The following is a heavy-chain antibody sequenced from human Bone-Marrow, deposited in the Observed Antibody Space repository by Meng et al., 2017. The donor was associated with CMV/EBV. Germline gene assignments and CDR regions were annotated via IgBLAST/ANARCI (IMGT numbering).Heavy chain of an antibody. Sequence: SDTLSLTLTVSGGSISSYYWSWIRQPPGKGLEWIGYIYYSGSTNYNPSLKSRVTISVDTSKNQFSLKLSSVTAAATAVYYCARGRGDIVPALNYWGQGTLVTVSS. CDR3: ARGRGDIVPALNY. D-gene: IGHD5-12*01. CDR2: IYYSGST. V-gene: IGHV4-59*07. J-gene: IGHJ4*02. CDR1: GGSISSYY.